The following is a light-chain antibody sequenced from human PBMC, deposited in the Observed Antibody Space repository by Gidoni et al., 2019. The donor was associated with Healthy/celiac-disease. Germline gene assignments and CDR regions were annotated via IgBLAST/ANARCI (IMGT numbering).Light chain of an antibody. CDR1: QSMSSY. J-gene: IGKJ3*01. Sequence: DIQMTQSPSSLSASVGDRVTITCRASQSMSSYLNWYQQKPGKAPKLLIYAAYSLQSGVPSRFSGSGSGTDFTLTISSLQPEDFATYYCQQSYSTPPITFGPGTKVDIK. CDR3: QQSYSTPPIT. V-gene: IGKV1-39*01. CDR2: AAY.